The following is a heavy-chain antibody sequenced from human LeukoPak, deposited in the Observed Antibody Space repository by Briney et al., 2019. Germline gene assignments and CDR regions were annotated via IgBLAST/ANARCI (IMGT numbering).Heavy chain of an antibody. CDR3: ARKDSSPRTFDY. Sequence: GGSLRLSCAASGFTISSSWMHWVRQAPGKGPEWVSRISSDGSSTTYADSVKGRFTVSKDNAKNSLYLQMNSLRAEDTAVYYCARKDSSPRTFDYWGQGTLVTVSS. V-gene: IGHV3-74*03. D-gene: IGHD3-22*01. J-gene: IGHJ4*02. CDR2: ISSDGSST. CDR1: GFTISSSW.